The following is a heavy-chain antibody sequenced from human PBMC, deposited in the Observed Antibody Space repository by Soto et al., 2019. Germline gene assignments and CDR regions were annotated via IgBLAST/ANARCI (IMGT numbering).Heavy chain of an antibody. D-gene: IGHD2-15*01. CDR1: GYTFNTYG. CDR2: ISTYNGKT. Sequence: QVQLVQSGGEVKMPGASVKVSCKASGYTFNTYGISWVRQAPGQGLVWMGWISTYNGKTYYAQNFQGRVTMTTDTSRSTAYMELRSLRSDDTAVYFCARDFCSGGSCYYNWIDPWGQGTLVTVSS. V-gene: IGHV1-18*01. J-gene: IGHJ5*02. CDR3: ARDFCSGGSCYYNWIDP.